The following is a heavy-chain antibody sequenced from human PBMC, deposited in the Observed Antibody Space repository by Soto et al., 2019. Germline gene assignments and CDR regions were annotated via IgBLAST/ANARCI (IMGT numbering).Heavy chain of an antibody. J-gene: IGHJ6*02. Sequence: QVQLVESGGGVVQPGRSLRLSCAASGFTFSSYAMHWVRQAPGKGLEWVAVISYDGSKKYYADSVKGRFTISRDNSKNTLYLQMNSLRAEDTAVYYFVREVVAPEDYYYGMDVWGQGTTVTVSS. CDR3: VREVVAPEDYYYGMDV. D-gene: IGHD2-15*01. V-gene: IGHV3-30-3*01. CDR2: ISYDGSKK. CDR1: GFTFSSYA.